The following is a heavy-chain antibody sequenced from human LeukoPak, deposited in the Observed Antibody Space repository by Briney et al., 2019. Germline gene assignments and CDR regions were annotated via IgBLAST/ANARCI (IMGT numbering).Heavy chain of an antibody. CDR3: ASVWFGESHDAFDI. V-gene: IGHV3-20*04. J-gene: IGHJ3*02. CDR2: INWNGGST. Sequence: GGSLRLSCAASGFSFDDYGMSWVRQAPGKGLEWVSGINWNGGSTGYADSVKGRFTISRDNAKNSLYLQMNSLRAEDTALYYCASVWFGESHDAFDIWGQGTMVTVSS. D-gene: IGHD3-10*01. CDR1: GFSFDDYG.